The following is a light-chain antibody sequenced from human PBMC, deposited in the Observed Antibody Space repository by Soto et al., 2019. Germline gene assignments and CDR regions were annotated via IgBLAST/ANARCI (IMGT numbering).Light chain of an antibody. V-gene: IGKV3-20*01. J-gene: IGKJ4*01. CDR2: GTS. Sequence: EFVLTQSPGKLSLSPGERATLSCRASHSISRGFLAWYQQKPGQAPRLLIYGTSNRGTGIPDRFSGSGSGTDCTLTISRLEPEDFAVYYCQQFGSSPPLTFGGGTKVEIK. CDR3: QQFGSSPPLT. CDR1: HSISRGF.